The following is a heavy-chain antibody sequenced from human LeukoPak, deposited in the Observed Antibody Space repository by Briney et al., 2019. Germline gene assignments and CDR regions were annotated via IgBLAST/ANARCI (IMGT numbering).Heavy chain of an antibody. CDR3: ARGRGGDSGYVALDY. Sequence: GASVKVSCKASGYTFTTYGISWVRQAPGQGLEWMGWISPYNGNTNYAQKFQGRVTMTTDTPTSTVYMELRSLRSDDTAVYYCARGRGGDSGYVALDYWGQGTLVTVSS. V-gene: IGHV1-18*01. CDR1: GYTFTTYG. J-gene: IGHJ4*02. D-gene: IGHD5-12*01. CDR2: ISPYNGNT.